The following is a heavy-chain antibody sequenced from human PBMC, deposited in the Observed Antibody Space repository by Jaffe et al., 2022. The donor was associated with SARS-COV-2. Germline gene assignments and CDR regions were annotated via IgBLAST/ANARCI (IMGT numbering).Heavy chain of an antibody. J-gene: IGHJ6*02. CDR2: ISYDGSNK. CDR1: GFTFSSYG. V-gene: IGHV3-30*18. D-gene: IGHD6-19*01. Sequence: QVQLVESGGGVVQPGRSLRLSCAASGFTFSSYGMHWVRQAPGKGLEWVAVISYDGSNKYYADSVKGRFTISRDNSKNTLYLQMNSLRAEDTAVYYCAKDTGGQWLLNYYYGMDVWGQGTTVTVSS. CDR3: AKDTGGQWLLNYYYGMDV.